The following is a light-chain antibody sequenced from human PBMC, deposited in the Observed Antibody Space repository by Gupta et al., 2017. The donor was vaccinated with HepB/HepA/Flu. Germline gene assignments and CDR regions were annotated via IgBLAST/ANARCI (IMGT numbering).Light chain of an antibody. J-gene: IGKJ1*01. CDR3: QQSYSTPPT. Sequence: DIQITQSPSSLSASVGDRVTITCRASQGISSYLNWYQQKPGKAPKLLIYAASSLQSGVPSRFSGSGSGTDFTLTISSLQPEDFATYYCQQSYSTPPTFGQGTKVEIK. V-gene: IGKV1-39*01. CDR1: QGISSY. CDR2: AAS.